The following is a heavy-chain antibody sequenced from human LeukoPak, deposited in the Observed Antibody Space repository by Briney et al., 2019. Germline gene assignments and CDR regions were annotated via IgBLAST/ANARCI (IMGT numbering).Heavy chain of an antibody. J-gene: IGHJ3*02. CDR2: IYWNGDK. CDR3: AHRRRYYYDSSGYPGGAFDI. D-gene: IGHD3-22*01. CDR1: GFSLSTSGVG. Sequence: SGPTLVNPTQTLTLTCTFSGFSLSTSGVGVGWIRQPPGKALEWLALIYWNGDKRYSPSLKSRLTITKDTSKNQVVLTMTNMDPVDTATYYCAHRRRYYYDSSGYPGGAFDIWGQGTMVTVSS. V-gene: IGHV2-5*01.